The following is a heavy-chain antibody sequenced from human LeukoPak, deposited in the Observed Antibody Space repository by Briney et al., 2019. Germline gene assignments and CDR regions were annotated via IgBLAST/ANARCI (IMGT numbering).Heavy chain of an antibody. CDR3: ARRFDSTLSRYYYMDV. V-gene: IGHV4-59*08. J-gene: IGHJ6*03. CDR1: GGSISSYY. D-gene: IGHD3-22*01. CDR2: IYYSGST. Sequence: PSETLSLTCTVSGGSISSYYWSWTRQPPGKGLEWIGYIYYSGSTNYNPSLKSRVTISVDTSKNQFSLKLSSVTAADTAVYYCARRFDSTLSRYYYMDVWGKGTTVTVSS.